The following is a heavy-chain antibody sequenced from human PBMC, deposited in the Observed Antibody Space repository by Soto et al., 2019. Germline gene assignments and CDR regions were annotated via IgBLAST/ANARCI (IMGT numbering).Heavy chain of an antibody. CDR1: GYTFTSYG. D-gene: IGHD3-22*01. Sequence: GASVKVSCKASGYTFTSYGISWVRQAPGQGLEWMGWISAYNGNTNYAQKLQGRVTMTTDASTSTAYMELRSLRSDDTAVYYCARVGYYDSSGYYLRIDDAFDIWGKGTMVTVSS. J-gene: IGHJ3*02. CDR2: ISAYNGNT. CDR3: ARVGYYDSSGYYLRIDDAFDI. V-gene: IGHV1-18*01.